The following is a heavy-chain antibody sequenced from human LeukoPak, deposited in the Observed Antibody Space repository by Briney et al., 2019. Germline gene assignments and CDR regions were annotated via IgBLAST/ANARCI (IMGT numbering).Heavy chain of an antibody. CDR3: ARVGTIFYDMDV. CDR2: IFYSGST. CDR1: GGXISDYS. V-gene: IGHV4-59*01. J-gene: IGHJ6*02. D-gene: IGHD3-9*01. Sequence: SETLSLTCTVSGGXISDYSWTWIRQPPGKGLEWIGYIFYSGSTNYNPSLKNRVTISVDTSKNQFSLKLSSVTAADTAEYFCARVGTIFYDMDVWGQGTTVTVSS.